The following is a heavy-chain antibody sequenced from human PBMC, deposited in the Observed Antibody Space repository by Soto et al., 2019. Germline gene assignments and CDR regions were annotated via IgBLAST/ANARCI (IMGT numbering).Heavy chain of an antibody. Sequence: SETLSLTCTVSGDSIRSYYWSWIRQPPGKGLEWITYLYYTGTTTYNPSLKSRVTISLDSSQNQFSLQLSSVTAADTAVYYCARESFNYFDIWGQGTMVTVSS. CDR1: GDSIRSYY. J-gene: IGHJ3*02. CDR3: ARESFNYFDI. CDR2: LYYTGTT. V-gene: IGHV4-59*01.